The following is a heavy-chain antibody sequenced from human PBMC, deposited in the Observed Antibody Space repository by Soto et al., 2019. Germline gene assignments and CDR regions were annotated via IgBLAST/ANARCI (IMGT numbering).Heavy chain of an antibody. CDR3: AKDTVGGYSFWSGYYSDGLDV. D-gene: IGHD3-3*01. J-gene: IGHJ3*01. Sequence: EVKLLESGGGLAQPGGSLRLSCVGSGFTFDSYAISWVRQAPGERLQWIAAISGSADGTDYAHSVRGRFTISRDNAKKSVHRQKDSLRVEDTAVYFCAKDTVGGYSFWSGYYSDGLDVWGQGTLVTVS. CDR1: GFTFDSYA. CDR2: ISGSADGT. V-gene: IGHV3-23*01.